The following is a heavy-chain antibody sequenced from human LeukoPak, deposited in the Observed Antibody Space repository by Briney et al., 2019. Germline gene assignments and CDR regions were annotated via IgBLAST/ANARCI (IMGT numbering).Heavy chain of an antibody. J-gene: IGHJ6*03. V-gene: IGHV4-34*01. Sequence: SETLSLTCAVYGGSFSGYYWSWIRQPPGKGLEWIGETNHSGSTNYSPSLKSRVTISVDTSKNQFSLKLSSVTAADTAVYYCARGGTYYDFWSGYYPYYMDVWGKGTTVTVSS. CDR2: TNHSGST. CDR3: ARGGTYYDFWSGYYPYYMDV. D-gene: IGHD3-3*01. CDR1: GGSFSGYY.